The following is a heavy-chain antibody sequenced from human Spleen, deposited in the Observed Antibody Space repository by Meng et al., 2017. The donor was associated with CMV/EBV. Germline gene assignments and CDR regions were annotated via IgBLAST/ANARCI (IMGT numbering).Heavy chain of an antibody. CDR1: GFTFSSYA. V-gene: IGHV3-23*03. CDR2: IYSGSST. CDR3: ARDWRYNYGFTHYGMDV. J-gene: IGHJ6*02. Sequence: GESLKISCAASGFTFSSYALSWVRQAPGKGLEWVSGIYSGSSTYFAESVEGRFTISRDNSKNTLYLEIHRLRVEDTAVYYCARDWRYNYGFTHYGMDVWGQGTTVTVSS. D-gene: IGHD5-18*01.